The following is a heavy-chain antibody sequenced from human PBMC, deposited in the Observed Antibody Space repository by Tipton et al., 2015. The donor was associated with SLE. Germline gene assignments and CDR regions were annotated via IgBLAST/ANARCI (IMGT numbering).Heavy chain of an antibody. CDR3: ARSEAAAGVLNWFDP. CDR1: GDSIRSHY. J-gene: IGHJ5*02. CDR2: VFYSGSP. V-gene: IGHV4-59*11. Sequence: TLSLTCAVSGDSIRSHYWSWIRQPPGKGPEWIGYVFYSGSPNYNPSLKSRVTISADTSKNQLSLSLSSVTAADTAVYYCARSEAAAGVLNWFDPWGQGTLVTVSS. D-gene: IGHD3-10*01.